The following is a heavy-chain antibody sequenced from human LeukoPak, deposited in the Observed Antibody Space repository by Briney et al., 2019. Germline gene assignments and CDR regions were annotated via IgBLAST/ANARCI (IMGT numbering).Heavy chain of an antibody. J-gene: IGHJ6*02. CDR3: ARTMNSGWDYYYYGMDV. CDR2: ISAYNGNT. Sequence: ASVKVSCKASGYTFTSYGISWVRQAPGQGLEWMGWISAYNGNTNYAQKLQGRVTMTTDTSTSTAYMELRSLRSDDTAVYYCARTMNSGWDYYYYGMDVWGQGTTVTVSS. CDR1: GYTFTSYG. V-gene: IGHV1-18*01. D-gene: IGHD6-19*01.